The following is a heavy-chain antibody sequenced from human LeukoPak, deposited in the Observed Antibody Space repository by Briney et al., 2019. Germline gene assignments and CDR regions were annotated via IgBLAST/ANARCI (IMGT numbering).Heavy chain of an antibody. CDR1: GFTFSSYW. V-gene: IGHV3-23*01. CDR2: ISGSDGST. D-gene: IGHD6-13*01. CDR3: AKIRMAGSSTWYPNDY. Sequence: GGSLRLSCAASGFTFSSYWMSWVRQAPGKGLEWVSGISGSDGSTYYADSVKGRFTLSRDNSKNTLYLQMNRLRAEDTAVYYCAKIRMAGSSTWYPNDYWGQGTLVTVSS. J-gene: IGHJ4*02.